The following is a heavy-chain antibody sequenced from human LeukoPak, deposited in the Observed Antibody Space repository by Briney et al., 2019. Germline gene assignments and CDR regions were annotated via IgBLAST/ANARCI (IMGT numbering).Heavy chain of an antibody. CDR1: GGSISSSSYY. CDR2: IYYSGST. V-gene: IGHV4-39*01. CDR3: ARHIGSYDILTGYYKGWFDP. Sequence: SETLSLTCTVSGGSISSSSYYWGWIRQPPGKGLEWIGSIYYSGSTHYNPSLKSRVTISVDTSKNQFSLKLSSVTAADTAVYYCARHIGSYDILTGYYKGWFDPWGQRTLVTVSS. J-gene: IGHJ5*02. D-gene: IGHD3-9*01.